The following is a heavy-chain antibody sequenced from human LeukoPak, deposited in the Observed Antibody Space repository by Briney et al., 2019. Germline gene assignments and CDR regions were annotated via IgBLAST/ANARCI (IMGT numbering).Heavy chain of an antibody. CDR2: MFYSGRT. Sequence: SETLSLTCTVSGGSITGSSYYWGWIRQPPRKGLEWIGNMFYSGRTYYNPALKSRVIISGDTSKNQFSLKLSPVTAADTAVYYCASCGYSGYAIDYWGQGALVTVSS. D-gene: IGHD5-12*01. CDR1: GGSITGSSYY. CDR3: ASCGYSGYAIDY. J-gene: IGHJ4*02. V-gene: IGHV4-39*01.